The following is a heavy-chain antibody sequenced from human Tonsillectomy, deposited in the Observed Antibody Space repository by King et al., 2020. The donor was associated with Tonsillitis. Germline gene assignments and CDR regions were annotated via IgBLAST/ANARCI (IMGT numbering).Heavy chain of an antibody. CDR2: IRYDGTRI. D-gene: IGHD5-18*01. V-gene: IGHV3-30*02. J-gene: IGHJ5*02. CDR3: ARPSGPRGYSGSRSDWFDR. CDR1: GFTFLGRD. Sequence: QLVESGGGVVQAGGSLRLSCAASGFTFLGRDMHWVRQAPGKGLQWVAFIRYDGTRISYSDSVKGRFTVSRDNSKNTLYLQMSSLTVEDTAMYYCARPSGPRGYSGSRSDWFDRWGQGTLVSVSS.